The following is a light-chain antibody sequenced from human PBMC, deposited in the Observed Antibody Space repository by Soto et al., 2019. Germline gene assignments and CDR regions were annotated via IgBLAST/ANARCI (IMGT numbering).Light chain of an antibody. CDR3: QQYSNWPRT. V-gene: IGKV3D-15*01. J-gene: IGKJ3*01. Sequence: EIVMTQSPATLSVSPGERATLSCRASQSVSSNLAWYQQKPGQAPRLLLYGVSTRATGIPARFSATGSGTEFTLTISSLQSEDFAVYYCQQYSNWPRTFGPGTQVDFK. CDR2: GVS. CDR1: QSVSSN.